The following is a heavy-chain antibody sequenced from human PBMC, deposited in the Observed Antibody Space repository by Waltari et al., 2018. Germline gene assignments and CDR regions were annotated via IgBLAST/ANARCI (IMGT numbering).Heavy chain of an antibody. CDR3: ARYYGNGEGWLDP. D-gene: IGHD3-3*01. CDR2: ISYSGTH. Sequence: QLQLQESGPGLVKPSETLSLTCTVSGGSISSGSYYWGWIRQPPGKGLESIGYISYSGTHYYNLSLRSLVTMSVDTSRDQYSLSLRSVAAADTAVYYCARYYGNGEGWLDPWGQGTLVTVSS. J-gene: IGHJ5*02. V-gene: IGHV4-39*07. CDR1: GGSISSGSYY.